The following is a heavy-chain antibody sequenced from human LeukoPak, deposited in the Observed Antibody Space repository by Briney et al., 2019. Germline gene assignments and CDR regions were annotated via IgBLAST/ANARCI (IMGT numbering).Heavy chain of an antibody. CDR3: ARKSSGYYFDY. Sequence: SGPTLVNPTQTLTLTCTFSGFSLSISGMRVSWIRQPPWKALEWLARIDWDDEKFYSTSLKTRLTISKDTSKNQVVLTMTNMDPVDTATYYCARKSSGYYFDYWGQGTLVTVSS. D-gene: IGHD3-22*01. CDR1: GFSLSISGMR. J-gene: IGHJ4*02. CDR2: IDWDDEK. V-gene: IGHV2-70*04.